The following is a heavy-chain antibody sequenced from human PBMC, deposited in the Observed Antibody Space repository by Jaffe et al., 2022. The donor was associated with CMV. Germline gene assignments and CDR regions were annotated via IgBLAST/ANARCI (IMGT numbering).Heavy chain of an antibody. CDR3: VSLGPAGISDFDQ. V-gene: IGHV3-21*06. CDR1: GFAFSSYS. D-gene: IGHD2-2*02. J-gene: IGHJ5*02. Sequence: EVQLVESGGGLVKPGWSLRLSCAASGFAFSSYSMNWVRQPPGKGLEWVSSISSSSNYIYYVDSVKGRFTVSRDNAKNSLYLQMNSLRAEDTAVYYCVSLGPAGISDFDQWGQGTLVTVSS. CDR2: ISSSSNYI.